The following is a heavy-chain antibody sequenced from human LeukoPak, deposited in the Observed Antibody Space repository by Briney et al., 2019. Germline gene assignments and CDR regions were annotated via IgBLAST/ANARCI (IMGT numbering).Heavy chain of an antibody. Sequence: AISGSGGSTYYADSVKGRFTISRDNSKNTLYLQMNSLRAEDTAEYYCAKVGTPGGYSDWLFPNWFDPWGQGTLVTVSS. CDR3: AKVGTPGGYSDWLFPNWFDP. J-gene: IGHJ5*02. V-gene: IGHV3-23*01. D-gene: IGHD3-9*01. CDR2: ISGSGGST.